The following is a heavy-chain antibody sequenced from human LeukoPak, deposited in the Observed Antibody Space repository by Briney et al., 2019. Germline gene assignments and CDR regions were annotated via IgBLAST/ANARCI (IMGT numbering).Heavy chain of an antibody. Sequence: GGSLRLSRAASGYTFSANGMHWIRQAPGKGLEWVGMISYDGSEKYYGDSVKGRFTISRDDSKSTLFLQMNSLRAEDTAVYYCARDFSGDYYFDYWGQGTLVTVSS. CDR1: GYTFSANG. V-gene: IGHV3-33*01. D-gene: IGHD7-27*01. J-gene: IGHJ4*02. CDR3: ARDFSGDYYFDY. CDR2: ISYDGSEK.